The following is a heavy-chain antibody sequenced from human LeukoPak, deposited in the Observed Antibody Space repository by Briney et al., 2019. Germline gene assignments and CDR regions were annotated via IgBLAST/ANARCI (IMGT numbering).Heavy chain of an antibody. Sequence: SETLSLTCTVSGYSISSGYYWSWIRQPPGKGLEWIGYIYYSGSTNYNPSLKSRVTISVDTSKNQFSLKLSSVTAADTAVYYCAREGEIGVDSIWGQGTLVTVSS. CDR3: AREGEIGVDSI. CDR2: IYYSGST. V-gene: IGHV4-61*01. D-gene: IGHD2-15*01. CDR1: GYSISSGYY. J-gene: IGHJ4*02.